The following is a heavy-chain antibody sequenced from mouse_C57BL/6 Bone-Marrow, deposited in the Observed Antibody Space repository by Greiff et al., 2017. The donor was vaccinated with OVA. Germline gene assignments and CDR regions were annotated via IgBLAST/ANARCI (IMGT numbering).Heavy chain of an antibody. CDR3: ARAAWAWFAY. D-gene: IGHD4-1*01. J-gene: IGHJ3*01. Sequence: DVHLVESGGGLVKPGGSLKLSCAASGFTFSSYAMSWVRQTPEKRLEWVATISDGGSYTYYPDNVKGRFTISRDNAKNNLYLQMSHLKSEDTAMYYCARAAWAWFAYWGQGTLVTVSA. V-gene: IGHV5-4*01. CDR1: GFTFSSYA. CDR2: ISDGGSYT.